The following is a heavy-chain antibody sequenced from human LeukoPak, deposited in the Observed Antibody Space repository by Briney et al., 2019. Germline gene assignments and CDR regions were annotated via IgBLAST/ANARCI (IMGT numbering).Heavy chain of an antibody. CDR3: ARGSYYDEWYFDY. Sequence: ASVKVSCKASGYTFTGHYIHWVRQAPGQGLEWMGWINPNSGGTNYAQKFQGWVTMTRDTSISTAYMELSRLRSDDTAVYYCARGSYYDEWYFDYWGQGTLVTVSS. CDR2: INPNSGGT. V-gene: IGHV1-2*04. CDR1: GYTFTGHY. D-gene: IGHD3-22*01. J-gene: IGHJ4*02.